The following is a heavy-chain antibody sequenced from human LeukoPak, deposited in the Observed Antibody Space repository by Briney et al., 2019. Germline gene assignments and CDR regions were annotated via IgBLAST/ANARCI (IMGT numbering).Heavy chain of an antibody. J-gene: IGHJ4*02. V-gene: IGHV3-23*01. CDR1: GFTFSSYA. D-gene: IGHD4-17*01. CDR3: AKDGSHRDYGDYGYFDY. Sequence: PGGSLRLSCAASGFTFSSYAMSWVRQAPGEGLEWVSAISGSGGSTYYADSVKGRFTISRDNSKNSLYLQMNSLRTEDTALYYCAKDGSHRDYGDYGYFDYWGQGTLVTVSS. CDR2: ISGSGGST.